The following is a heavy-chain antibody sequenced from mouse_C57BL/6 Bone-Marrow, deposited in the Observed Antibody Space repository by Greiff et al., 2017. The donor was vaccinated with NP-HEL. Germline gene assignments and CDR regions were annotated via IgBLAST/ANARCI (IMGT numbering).Heavy chain of an antibody. CDR1: GYTFPSYT. CDR2: INPSSGYT. CDR3: ARITTAPFDY. Sequence: QVQLQQSGAELARPGASVKMSCKASGYTFPSYTMHWVKQSPGQGLEWIGYINPSSGYTKYNQKFKDKATLTADNSSSTAYMQLSSLTSEDSAVYYCARITTAPFDYWGQGTTLTVSS. J-gene: IGHJ2*01. D-gene: IGHD1-2*01. V-gene: IGHV1-4*01.